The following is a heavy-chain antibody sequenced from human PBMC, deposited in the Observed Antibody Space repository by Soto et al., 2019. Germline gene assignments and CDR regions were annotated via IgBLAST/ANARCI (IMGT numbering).Heavy chain of an antibody. CDR1: GGSISSSSYY. V-gene: IGHV4-39*01. J-gene: IGHJ4*02. D-gene: IGHD4-17*01. CDR3: ASREWTVTTRGGSDY. CDR2: IYYSGST. Sequence: SETLSLTCTVSGGSISSSSYYWGWIRQPPGKGLEWIGSIYYSGSTYYNPSLKSRVTISVDTSKNQFSLKLSSVTAADTAVYYCASREWTVTTRGGSDYWGQGTLVTVSS.